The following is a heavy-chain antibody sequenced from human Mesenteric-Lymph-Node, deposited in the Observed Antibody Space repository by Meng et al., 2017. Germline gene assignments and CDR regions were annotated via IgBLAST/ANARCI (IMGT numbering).Heavy chain of an antibody. V-gene: IGHV3-30*04. CDR3: ARDEGDHGDTAMEIDY. D-gene: IGHD5-18*01. CDR1: GFTFSSYA. J-gene: IGHJ4*02. CDR2: ISYDGSNK. Sequence: GESLKISCAASGFTFSSYAMHWVRQAPGKGLEWVAVISYDGSNKYYADSVKGRFTISRDNSKNTLYLQMNSLRAEETAVYYCARDEGDHGDTAMEIDYWGQGTLVTVSS.